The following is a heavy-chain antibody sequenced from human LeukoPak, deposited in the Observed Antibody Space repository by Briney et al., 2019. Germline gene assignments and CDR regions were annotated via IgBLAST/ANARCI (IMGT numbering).Heavy chain of an antibody. D-gene: IGHD6-13*01. CDR3: ATETGSSSWYY. Sequence: GASVKVSCKASGYTFTNYGISWVRQAPGQGLEWMGWISAYNGNTNYAQKLQGRVTVTRDTSTNTAFMELRSLRFEDTAVYYCATETGSSSWYYWGQGTLVTVSS. CDR2: ISAYNGNT. CDR1: GYTFTNYG. V-gene: IGHV1-18*01. J-gene: IGHJ4*02.